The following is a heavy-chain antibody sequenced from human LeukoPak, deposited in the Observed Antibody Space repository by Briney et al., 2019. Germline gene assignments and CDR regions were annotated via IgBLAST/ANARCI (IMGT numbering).Heavy chain of an antibody. J-gene: IGHJ4*02. CDR2: TNHVGST. CDR1: GGSISSHY. CDR3: ARHYDGRGSGSYYEGY. Sequence: PSETLSLTCTVSGGSISSHYWSWIRQPPGKGPQWVGYTNHVGSTDYNPSLKSRVTISIDTSKNQFSLKLSSVTAADTAVYYCARHYDGRGSGSYYEGYWGQGTLVIVSS. D-gene: IGHD1-26*01. V-gene: IGHV4-59*08.